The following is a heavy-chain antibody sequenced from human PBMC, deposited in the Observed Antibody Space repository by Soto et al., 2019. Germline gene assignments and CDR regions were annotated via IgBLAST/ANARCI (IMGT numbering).Heavy chain of an antibody. CDR3: AGGGSIVVSTRLLMDV. J-gene: IGHJ6*03. CDR2: ICNSGTT. D-gene: IGHD3-22*01. V-gene: IGHV4-59*03. CDR1: GGSIRSYC. Sequence: QVQLQESGPTLVKPSETLSLTCTVSGGSIRSYCWTWIRQPPGEGLEWIGCICNSGTTKYNPSLKSGVANSIDSAKRQCALQLSSVTVADTVFYYWAGGGSIVVSTRLLMDVWGKGTTVTVSS.